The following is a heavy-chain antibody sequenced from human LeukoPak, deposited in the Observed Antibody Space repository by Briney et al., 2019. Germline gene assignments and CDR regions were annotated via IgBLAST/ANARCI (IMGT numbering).Heavy chain of an antibody. Sequence: SETLSLTCTVSGGSISSYYWSWIRQPPGRGLEWIGSIYYSGSTYYNPSLKSRVTISVDTSKNQFSLKLSSVTAADTAVYYCARPVLRFLESGDAFDIWGQGTMVTVSS. J-gene: IGHJ3*02. CDR3: ARPVLRFLESGDAFDI. V-gene: IGHV4-59*05. D-gene: IGHD3-3*01. CDR1: GGSISSYY. CDR2: IYYSGST.